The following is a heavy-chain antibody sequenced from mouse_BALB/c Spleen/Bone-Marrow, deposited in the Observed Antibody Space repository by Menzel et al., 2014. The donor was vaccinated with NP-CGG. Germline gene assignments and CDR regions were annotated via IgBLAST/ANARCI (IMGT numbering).Heavy chain of an antibody. CDR2: ISYGGST. V-gene: IGHV5-6-5*01. J-gene: IGHJ3*01. CDR1: GFSLSSYY. CDR3: ATDAGSIYYYRFNL. D-gene: IGHD1-1*02. Sequence: LEESGGRLVTPGTPLTLTCTASGFSLSSYYMSWVRQAPGKGLEWIGAISYGGSTYYTSWAKGRFTISRTSTSVDLKITSPTTEDTATYFCATDAGSIYYYRFNLWGQGTLVTVS.